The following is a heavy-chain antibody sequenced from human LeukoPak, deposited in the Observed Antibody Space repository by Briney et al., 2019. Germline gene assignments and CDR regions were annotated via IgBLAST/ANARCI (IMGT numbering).Heavy chain of an antibody. CDR2: IYSDNT. Sequence: GGSLRLSCTVSGFTVSSNSMSWVRQAPGKGLEWVSFIYSDNTHYSDSVKGRFTISRDNSKNTLYLQMNSLRAEDTAVYYCAICSGGSCYSGSFDYWGQGTLVTVSS. CDR3: AICSGGSCYSGSFDY. D-gene: IGHD2-15*01. CDR1: GFTVSSNS. V-gene: IGHV3-53*01. J-gene: IGHJ4*02.